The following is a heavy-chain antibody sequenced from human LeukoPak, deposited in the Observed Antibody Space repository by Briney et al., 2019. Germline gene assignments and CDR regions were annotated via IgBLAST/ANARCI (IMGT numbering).Heavy chain of an antibody. D-gene: IGHD2-2*01. CDR2: ISGSGGST. Sequence: GGSLRLSCAASGFTFSSYALSWVRQAPGKGLEWVSAISGSGGSTYYADSVKGRLTISRDNSKNTLYLQMNSLRAEDTAVYYCAKDRGCSSTSCYPRYWGQGTLVTVSS. J-gene: IGHJ4*02. CDR1: GFTFSSYA. V-gene: IGHV3-23*01. CDR3: AKDRGCSSTSCYPRY.